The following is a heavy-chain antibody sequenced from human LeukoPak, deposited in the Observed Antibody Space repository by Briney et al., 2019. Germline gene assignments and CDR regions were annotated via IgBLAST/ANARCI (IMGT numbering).Heavy chain of an antibody. CDR3: ARVSLGLADY. V-gene: IGHV3-21*01. Sequence: GGSLRLSCAASGFTFSSYCLNWVRQAPGKGLEWVSFISSSNNYIYYADSVKGRFTISRDNAKDSLYLQMNSLRAEDTAVYYCARVSLGLADYWGQGTLVTVSS. J-gene: IGHJ4*02. CDR2: ISSSNNYI. CDR1: GFTFSSYC.